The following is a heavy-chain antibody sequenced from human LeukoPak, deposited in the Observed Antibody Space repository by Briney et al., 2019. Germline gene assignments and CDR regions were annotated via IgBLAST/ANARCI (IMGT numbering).Heavy chain of an antibody. D-gene: IGHD3-22*01. CDR3: ARDRRYYDSSGTVYYDGMDV. CDR1: GGSISCSNW. CDR2: IYHSGST. J-gene: IGHJ6*02. V-gene: IGHV4-4*02. Sequence: PSETLSLTCAVSGGSISCSNWWSWVRQPPGKGLEWIGEIYHSGSTNYNPSLKSRVTISVDTSKNQFSLKLSSVTAADTAVYYCARDRRYYDSSGTVYYDGMDVWGQGTMVTVSS.